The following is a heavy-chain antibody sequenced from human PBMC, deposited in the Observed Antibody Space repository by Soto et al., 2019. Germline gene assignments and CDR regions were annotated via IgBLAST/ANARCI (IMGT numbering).Heavy chain of an antibody. CDR3: ARARGPGSGYYPYWFDP. CDR2: IIPIFGTA. D-gene: IGHD3-22*01. CDR1: GGTFSSYA. J-gene: IGHJ5*02. Sequence: QVQLVQSGAEVKKPGSSVKVSCKASGGTFSSYAITWVRQAPGQGLEWMGGIIPIFGTANYAQKFQGRVTLTAXXSXSXXYRELSGLRSEDTAVYYCARARGPGSGYYPYWFDPWGQGTLVTVSS. V-gene: IGHV1-69*12.